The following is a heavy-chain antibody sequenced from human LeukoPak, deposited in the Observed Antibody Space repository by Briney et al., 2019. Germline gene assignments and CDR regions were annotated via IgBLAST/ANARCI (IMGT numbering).Heavy chain of an antibody. V-gene: IGHV4-38-2*01. CDR3: ARQHDSYYYYYIDV. Sequence: SETLSLTCAVSGSSISNGHYWVWIRQPPGRGLEWIGSLYHTDGAYYNTSLRSRVSMSVDTSKNQFSLTLNFVTAADSAVYYCARQHDSYYYYYIDVWGSGTRVTVSS. J-gene: IGHJ6*03. CDR1: GSSISNGHY. CDR2: LYHTDGA.